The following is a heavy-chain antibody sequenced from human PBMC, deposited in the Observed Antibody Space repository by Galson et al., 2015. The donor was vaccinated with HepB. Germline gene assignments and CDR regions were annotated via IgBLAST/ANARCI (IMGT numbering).Heavy chain of an antibody. CDR2: MNPNSGNT. D-gene: IGHD6-13*01. CDR1: GYTFTSYD. Sequence: SVKVSCKASGYTFTSYDINWVRQATGQGLEWMGWMNPNSGNTGYAQKFQGRVTMTRNTSISTAYMELSSLRSEDTAVYYCARIASDPNWYFDLWGRGTLVTVSS. V-gene: IGHV1-8*01. J-gene: IGHJ2*01. CDR3: ARIASDPNWYFDL.